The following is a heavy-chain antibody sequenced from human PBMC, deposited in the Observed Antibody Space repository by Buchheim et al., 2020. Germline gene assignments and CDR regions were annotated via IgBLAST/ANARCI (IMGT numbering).Heavy chain of an antibody. CDR3: ARDLIDPYYYYYGMDV. D-gene: IGHD3-9*01. Sequence: QVQLVESGGGVVQPGRSLRLSCAASGFTFSSYGMHWVRQAPGKGLEWVAVIWSDGSNKYYADSVKGRFTISRDNSKNTLYLQMNSLRAEDTAVYYCARDLIDPYYYYYGMDVWGQGTT. J-gene: IGHJ6*02. CDR2: IWSDGSNK. V-gene: IGHV3-33*01. CDR1: GFTFSSYG.